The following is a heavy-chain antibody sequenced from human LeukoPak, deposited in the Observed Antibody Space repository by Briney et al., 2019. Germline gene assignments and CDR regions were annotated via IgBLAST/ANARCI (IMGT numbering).Heavy chain of an antibody. D-gene: IGHD1-26*01. CDR1: GFAVSTNY. Sequence: PGESLRLSCAASGFAVSTNYLSWVRQAPGKGLEWVSVIYSDGSTYYTDSVKGRFTISRDNSKNTLYLQMNSLRPEDTAVYYCARDQRSESYYPWGWFDPWGQGTLVTVSS. CDR3: ARDQRSESYYPWGWFDP. CDR2: IYSDGST. V-gene: IGHV3-66*02. J-gene: IGHJ5*02.